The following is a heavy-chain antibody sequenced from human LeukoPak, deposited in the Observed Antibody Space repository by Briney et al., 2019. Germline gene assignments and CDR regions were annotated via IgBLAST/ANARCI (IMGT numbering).Heavy chain of an antibody. V-gene: IGHV1-69*05. CDR1: GGTFSSYA. Sequence: GASVKVSCKASGGTFSSYAISWVRQAPGQGLEWMGRIIPIFGTANYAQKFQGRVTIPTDESTSTAYMELSSLRSEDTAVYYCASSRDGYNFDYWGQGTLVTVSS. CDR2: IIPIFGTA. J-gene: IGHJ4*02. CDR3: ASSRDGYNFDY. D-gene: IGHD5-24*01.